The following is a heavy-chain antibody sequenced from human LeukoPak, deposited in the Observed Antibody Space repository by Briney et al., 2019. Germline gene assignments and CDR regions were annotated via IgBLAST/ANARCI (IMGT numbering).Heavy chain of an antibody. CDR3: ARDGELELNYYYYMDV. CDR1: GFTFSRYG. D-gene: IGHD1-7*01. CDR2: ISYDGGIK. Sequence: QPGGSLRLSCAASGFTFSRYGIHWVRQAPGKGLEWVAVISYDGGIKYYADSVKGRFTISRDNSKNTLYLQMNSLRAEDTAVYYCARDGELELNYYYYMDVWGKGTTVTVSS. V-gene: IGHV3-30*03. J-gene: IGHJ6*03.